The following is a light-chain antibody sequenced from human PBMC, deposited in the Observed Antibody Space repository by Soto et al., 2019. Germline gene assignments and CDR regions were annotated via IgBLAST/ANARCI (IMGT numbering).Light chain of an antibody. CDR3: QQGHNWPLT. CDR2: GAS. V-gene: IGKV3-15*01. CDR1: QSINSE. Sequence: EIVMTQSPATLSLSPGERAALSCRDTQSINSELAWYQQTPGQPPRLLIYGASTRATGVPARFTGSESGSEVTRTISGLQSEDFAVYYCQQGHNWPLTFGQGTRLEI. J-gene: IGKJ2*01.